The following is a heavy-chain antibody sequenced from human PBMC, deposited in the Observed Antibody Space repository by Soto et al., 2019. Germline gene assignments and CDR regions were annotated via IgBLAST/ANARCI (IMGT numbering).Heavy chain of an antibody. CDR2: IYPSGMP. J-gene: IGHJ4*02. Sequence: SLLRSLTCTVSGGSISNAAYSWSWSRQPPGKGLEWIGYIYPSGMPFYNPSLRSRVTISIDRSNDQFSLNLKSVTAADTAVYYCDRERGGYGLFDSWGQGTLVTVSS. D-gene: IGHD5-18*01. V-gene: IGHV4-30-2*01. CDR1: GGSISNAAYS. CDR3: DRERGGYGLFDS.